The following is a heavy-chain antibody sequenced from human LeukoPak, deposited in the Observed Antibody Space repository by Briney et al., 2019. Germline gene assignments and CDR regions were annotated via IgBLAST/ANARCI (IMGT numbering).Heavy chain of an antibody. D-gene: IGHD1-26*01. Sequence: GRSLRLSCAASGFTFDDYAMHWVRQAPGKGLERVSGISWNSGSIGYADSVKGRFTISRDNSKNTLYLQMNSLRGEDTALYYCARDRLGAVLYFDYWGQGTLVTVSS. CDR3: ARDRLGAVLYFDY. V-gene: IGHV3-9*01. CDR2: ISWNSGSI. CDR1: GFTFDDYA. J-gene: IGHJ4*02.